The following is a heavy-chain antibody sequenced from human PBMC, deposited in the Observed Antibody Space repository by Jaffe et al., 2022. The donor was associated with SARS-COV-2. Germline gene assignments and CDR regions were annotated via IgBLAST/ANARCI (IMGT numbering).Heavy chain of an antibody. V-gene: IGHV3-48*03. CDR1: GFTFSSYE. CDR2: ISSSGSTI. CDR3: ARGGRWLQFGAFDI. Sequence: EVQLVESGGGLVQPGGSLRLSCAASGFTFSSYEMNWVRQAPGKGLEWVSYISSSGSTIYYADSVKGRFTISRDNAKNSLYLQMNSLRAEDTAVYYCARGGRWLQFGAFDIWGQGTMVTVSS. D-gene: IGHD5-12*01. J-gene: IGHJ3*02.